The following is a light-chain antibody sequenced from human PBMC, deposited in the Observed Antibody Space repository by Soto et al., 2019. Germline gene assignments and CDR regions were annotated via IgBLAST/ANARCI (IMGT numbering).Light chain of an antibody. V-gene: IGLV2-14*01. J-gene: IGLJ2*01. CDR1: SSDVGGYHY. CDR3: SSYTSSSIYVV. CDR2: DVS. Sequence: QSALTQPASVSGSPGQSITISCTGTSSDVGGYHYVSWYQQHPGKAPKLMIYDVSNRPSGVSNRFSGSKSGNTASLTISGLQAEDEADYYCSSYTSSSIYVVFGGGTQLTV.